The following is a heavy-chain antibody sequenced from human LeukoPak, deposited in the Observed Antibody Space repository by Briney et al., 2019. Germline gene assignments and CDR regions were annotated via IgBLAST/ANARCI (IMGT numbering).Heavy chain of an antibody. CDR2: IYTSGST. V-gene: IGHV4-61*02. D-gene: IGHD2-15*01. Sequence: SQTLSLTCTVSGGSISSGSYYWSWIRQPAGKGLEWIGRIYTSGSTNYNPSLKSRVTISVDTSKNQFSLKLSSVTAADTAVYYCARGYCSGGSCYSGYDYWGQGTLVTVSS. CDR3: ARGYCSGGSCYSGYDY. CDR1: GGSISSGSYY. J-gene: IGHJ4*02.